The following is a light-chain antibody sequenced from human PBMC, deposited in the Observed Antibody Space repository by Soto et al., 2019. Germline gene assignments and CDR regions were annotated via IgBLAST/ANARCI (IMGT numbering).Light chain of an antibody. Sequence: EIVVTKSPVTLSLSPAERATLSCRASQSVTTSLAWYQHRPGQAPRLLIYYASNRAAGIPARFSGSGCGTDFTLTISSLEPEDFALYVCQQRSYWTPITFGQGTRLEIK. CDR3: QQRSYWTPIT. CDR1: QSVTTS. V-gene: IGKV3-11*01. CDR2: YAS. J-gene: IGKJ5*01.